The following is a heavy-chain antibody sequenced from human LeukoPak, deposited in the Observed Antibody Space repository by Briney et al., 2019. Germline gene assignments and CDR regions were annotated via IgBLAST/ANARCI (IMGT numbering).Heavy chain of an antibody. D-gene: IGHD3-22*01. CDR3: ARVSYYDSSGQFDY. CDR1: GGSFSGYY. V-gene: IGHV4-34*01. J-gene: IGHJ4*02. CDR2: INHSGST. Sequence: SETLSLTCAVYGGSFSGYYWSWIRQPPGKGLKWIGEINHSGSTNYNPSLKSRVTISVDTSKNQFSLKLSSVTAADTAVYYCARVSYYDSSGQFDYWGQGTLVTVSS.